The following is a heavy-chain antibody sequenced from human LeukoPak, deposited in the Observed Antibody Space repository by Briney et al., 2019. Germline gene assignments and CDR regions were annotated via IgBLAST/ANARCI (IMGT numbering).Heavy chain of an antibody. V-gene: IGHV3-21*01. CDR2: ISSSSSYI. J-gene: IGHJ6*03. CDR3: ARALYYLTGVYYYYYMDV. Sequence: GGSLRLSCAASGFTFSSYSMNWVRQAPGKGLEWVSSISSSSSYIYYADSVKGRFTISRDNAKNSLYLQMNSLRAEDTAVYYCARALYYLTGVYYYYYMDVWGKGTTVTVSS. CDR1: GFTFSSYS. D-gene: IGHD7-27*01.